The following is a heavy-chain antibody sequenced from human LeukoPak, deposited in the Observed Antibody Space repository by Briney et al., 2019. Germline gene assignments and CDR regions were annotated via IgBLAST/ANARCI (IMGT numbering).Heavy chain of an antibody. V-gene: IGHV4-4*07. CDR3: ARSYDSSGYYYDP. CDR2: ICTSGST. CDR1: GGSISSYY. Sequence: SETLSLTCTVSGGSISSYYWSWIRQPAGKGLEWIGRICTSGSTNYNPSLKSRVTISVDKSKNQFSLNLSSVTAADTAVYYCARSYDSSGYYYDPWGQGTLVTVSS. J-gene: IGHJ5*02. D-gene: IGHD3-22*01.